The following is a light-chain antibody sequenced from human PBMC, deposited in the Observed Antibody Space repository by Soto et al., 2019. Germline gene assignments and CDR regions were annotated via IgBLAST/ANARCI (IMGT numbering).Light chain of an antibody. V-gene: IGLV2-8*01. J-gene: IGLJ3*02. CDR3: SSYVGNNNLV. Sequence: QSALTQPPSASGSPGQSVTISCIGTSSDVGRYNFVSWYQHHPGKAPKLIIYEVTKRPSGVPDRFSGSKSGKTASLTVSGLQADDEADYYCSSYVGNNNLVFGGGTKLTVL. CDR2: EVT. CDR1: SSDVGRYNF.